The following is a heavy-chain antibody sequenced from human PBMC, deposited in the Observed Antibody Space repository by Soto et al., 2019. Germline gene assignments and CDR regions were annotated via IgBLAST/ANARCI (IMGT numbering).Heavy chain of an antibody. Sequence: ASVKVSCKASGYTFTSYGISWVRQAPGQGLEWMGWISAYNGNTNYAQKLQGRVTMTTDTSTSTAYMELRSLRSDDTAVYYCARDQVAARYYYYMDVWGKGTTVTVSS. J-gene: IGHJ6*03. CDR3: ARDQVAARYYYYMDV. CDR1: GYTFTSYG. D-gene: IGHD2-15*01. CDR2: ISAYNGNT. V-gene: IGHV1-18*01.